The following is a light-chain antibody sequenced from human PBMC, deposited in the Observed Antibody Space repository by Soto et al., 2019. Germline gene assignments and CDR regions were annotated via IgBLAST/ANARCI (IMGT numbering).Light chain of an antibody. J-gene: IGLJ3*02. Sequence: QSALTQPPSASGSPGQAVTISCTGTSSDVGGYNYVSWYQQHPGKAPKLVIFEGTRRPSGVPDRFSGSKSGNTASLTVSGLQAEDEADYYCSSYTGSSDWVFGGGTKVTVL. CDR2: EGT. CDR1: SSDVGGYNY. V-gene: IGLV2-8*01. CDR3: SSYTGSSDWV.